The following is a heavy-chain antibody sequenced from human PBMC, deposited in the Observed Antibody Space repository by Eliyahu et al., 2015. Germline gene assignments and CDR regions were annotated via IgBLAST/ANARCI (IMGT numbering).Heavy chain of an antibody. CDR1: GGSFSGYY. V-gene: IGHV4-34*01. CDR3: ARGRMAARRRPNWFDP. CDR2: INHSGST. Sequence: QVQLQQWGAGLLKPSETLSLTCAVXGGSFSGYYWSWIRQPPGKGXEWIGEINHSGSTNYNPSLKSRVTISVDTSKNQFSLKLSSVTAADTAVYYCARGRMAARRRPNWFDPWGQGTLVTVSS. J-gene: IGHJ5*02. D-gene: IGHD6-6*01.